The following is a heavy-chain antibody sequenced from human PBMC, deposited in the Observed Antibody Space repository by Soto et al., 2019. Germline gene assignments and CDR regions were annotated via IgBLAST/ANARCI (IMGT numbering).Heavy chain of an antibody. D-gene: IGHD6-13*01. CDR3: ARDLGQQLFDY. V-gene: IGHV1-18*01. J-gene: IGHJ4*02. CDR1: GYTFTSYG. CDR2: ISAYNGNK. Sequence: QVQLVQSGAEVKKPGASVKVSCKASGYTFTSYGISWVLQAPGQGLEWMGGISAYNGNKKDAQKLQGRVSMTTDTPTSTAYMELRSLRSDDTAVYYCARDLGQQLFDYWGQGTLVTVSS.